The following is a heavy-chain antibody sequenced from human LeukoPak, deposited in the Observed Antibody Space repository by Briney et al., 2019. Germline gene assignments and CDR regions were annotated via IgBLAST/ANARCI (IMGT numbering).Heavy chain of an antibody. CDR1: GFTVSSNY. J-gene: IGHJ4*02. CDR3: ARGVFYGSGIPTFDY. Sequence: PGGSLRLSCAASGFTVSSNYMIWVRQAPGKGLEWVSVIYTNGNTYYAESVEGRFTISRDNSKNTLYLQMNSLRAEDTAVYYCARGVFYGSGIPTFDYWGQGTLVTVSS. D-gene: IGHD3-10*01. V-gene: IGHV3-66*01. CDR2: IYTNGNT.